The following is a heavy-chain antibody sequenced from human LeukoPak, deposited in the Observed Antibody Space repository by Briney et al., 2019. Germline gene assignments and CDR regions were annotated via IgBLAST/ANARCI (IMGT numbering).Heavy chain of an antibody. CDR3: ARDTGGSYAYFDY. CDR2: IKQDGSEK. J-gene: IGHJ4*02. CDR1: GFTFSSYW. Sequence: GGSLRLSCAASGFTFSSYWMSWVRQAPGKGLEWVANIKQDGSEKYYVDSVKGRFTIFRDNAKNSLCLQMNSLRAEDTAVYYCARDTGGSYAYFDYWGQGTLVTVSS. D-gene: IGHD1-26*01. V-gene: IGHV3-7*01.